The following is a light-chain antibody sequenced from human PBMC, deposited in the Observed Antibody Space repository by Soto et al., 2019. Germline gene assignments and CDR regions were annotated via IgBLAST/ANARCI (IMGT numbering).Light chain of an antibody. V-gene: IGLV2-14*01. CDR3: KSYTSSTAYV. CDR2: EVS. Sequence: QSVLTQPASVSGSPGQSITISCTGASSDVGRYNYVSWYQLHPGKAPKLIIYEVSNRPSGVSNRFSGSKSGNTASLTISGLRAEDEADYYCKSYTSSTAYVFGTGTKVTVL. CDR1: SSDVGRYNY. J-gene: IGLJ1*01.